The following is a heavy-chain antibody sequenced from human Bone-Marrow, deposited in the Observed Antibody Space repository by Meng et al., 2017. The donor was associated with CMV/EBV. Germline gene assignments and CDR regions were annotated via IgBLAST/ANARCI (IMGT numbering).Heavy chain of an antibody. D-gene: IGHD5-18*01. CDR2: IYYSGST. Sequence: GSLRLSCTVSGGTISSYYWSWIRQPPGKGLEWIGYIYYSGSTNYNPSLTSRVTISVDTSKNQFSLKLSSVTAADTAVYYCARVPKGYSYGYAFDPWGQGTLVTVSS. V-gene: IGHV4-59*01. CDR1: GGTISSYY. J-gene: IGHJ5*02. CDR3: ARVPKGYSYGYAFDP.